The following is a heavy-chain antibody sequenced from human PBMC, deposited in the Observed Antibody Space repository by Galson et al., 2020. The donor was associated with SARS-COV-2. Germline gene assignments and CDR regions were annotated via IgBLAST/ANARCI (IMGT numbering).Heavy chain of an antibody. V-gene: IGHV3-30-3*01. CDR2: ISYDGSNK. CDR1: GFTFSSYA. D-gene: IGHD1-26*01. Sequence: GSLRLSCAASGFTFSSYAMHWVRQAPGKGLEWVAVISYDGSNKYYADSVKGRFTISRDNSKNTLYLQMNSLRAEDTAVYYCARPYSGSYQGAFDIGGQGTMVTVSS. CDR3: ARPYSGSYQGAFDI. J-gene: IGHJ3*02.